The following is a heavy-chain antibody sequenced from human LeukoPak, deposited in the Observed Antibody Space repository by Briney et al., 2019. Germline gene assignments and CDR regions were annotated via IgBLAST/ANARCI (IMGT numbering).Heavy chain of an antibody. Sequence: ASETLSLTCTVSGVSISSSSYYWGGIRQPPGKGLEWIGRIYYSGSTYYNPSLKSRVTISVDTSKNQFSLKLSSVTAADTAVYYCARLYDSSGYYEYYFDYWGQGTLVTVSS. J-gene: IGHJ4*02. CDR3: ARLYDSSGYYEYYFDY. D-gene: IGHD3-22*01. V-gene: IGHV4-39*01. CDR1: GVSISSSSYY. CDR2: IYYSGST.